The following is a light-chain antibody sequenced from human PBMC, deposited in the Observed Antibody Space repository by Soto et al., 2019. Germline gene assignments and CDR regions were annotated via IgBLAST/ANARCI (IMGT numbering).Light chain of an antibody. CDR1: SSDVGGYNY. J-gene: IGLJ2*01. V-gene: IGLV2-8*01. Sequence: QSALTQPPSASGSPGQSGTISCTGTSSDVGGYNYVSWYQQHPGKAPKLMIYEVTKRPSGVPDRFSGSKSGNTASLTVSGLQAEDEGDFYCSSYAGSNNFVVFGGGTKLTVL. CDR3: SSYAGSNNFVV. CDR2: EVT.